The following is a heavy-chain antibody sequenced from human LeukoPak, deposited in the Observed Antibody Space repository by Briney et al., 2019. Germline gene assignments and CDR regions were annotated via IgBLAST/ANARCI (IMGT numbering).Heavy chain of an antibody. CDR2: IRYDGSNK. J-gene: IGHJ4*02. Sequence: PGGSLRLSCAASGFTFSSYGMHWVRQDPGKGLEWVAFIRYDGSNKYYADSVKGRFTISRDNSKNTLYLQMNSLRAEDTAVYYCANDRRSCSSTSCYEGYFDYWGQGTLFTVSS. V-gene: IGHV3-30*02. CDR3: ANDRRSCSSTSCYEGYFDY. D-gene: IGHD2-2*01. CDR1: GFTFSSYG.